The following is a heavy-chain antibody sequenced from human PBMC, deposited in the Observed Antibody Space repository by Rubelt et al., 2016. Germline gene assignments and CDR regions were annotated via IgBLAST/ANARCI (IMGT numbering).Heavy chain of an antibody. J-gene: IGHJ4*02. Sequence: QVQLQESGPGLVKPSETLSLTCTVSGYSISSRYYWGWIRQPPGKGLEWIGSVYYSGSTSYNPSLKSRVTLSVDTSKNQFSLKLSAVTAADTAVYYCASRPIASACFDSWGQGTLVTVSS. CDR1: GYSISSRYY. CDR3: ASRPIASACFDS. V-gene: IGHV4-38-2*02. CDR2: VYYSGST. D-gene: IGHD6-13*01.